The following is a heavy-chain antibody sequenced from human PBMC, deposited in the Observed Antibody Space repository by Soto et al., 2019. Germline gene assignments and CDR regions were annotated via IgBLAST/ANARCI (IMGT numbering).Heavy chain of an antibody. J-gene: IGHJ5*02. D-gene: IGHD2-8*01. Sequence: TLSLTCAVSGACISSGDAYWSWIRQRPGKGLEWIGYIFHTGSTYYNPSLKSRVTISLDSSKNQFSLKLTSATAADTAVYFSAREQYCTSATCFIHFDPRGPGSLGTVSS. CDR3: AREQYCTSATCFIHFDP. CDR2: IFHTGST. V-gene: IGHV4-31*11. CDR1: GACISSGDAY.